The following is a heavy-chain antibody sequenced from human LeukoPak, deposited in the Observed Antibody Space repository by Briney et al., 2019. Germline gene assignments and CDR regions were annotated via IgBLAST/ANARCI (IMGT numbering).Heavy chain of an antibody. CDR3: ARGYYYDSSGYYYY. Sequence: QPGGSLRLSCAASGFTFSSYWMSWVRQAPGKGLEWVANIKQDGSEKYYVDSVKGRFTISRDNAKNSLYLQMNSLRAEDTAVYYCARGYYYDSSGYYYYWGQGTLVTVSS. D-gene: IGHD3-22*01. J-gene: IGHJ4*02. V-gene: IGHV3-7*01. CDR2: IKQDGSEK. CDR1: GFTFSSYW.